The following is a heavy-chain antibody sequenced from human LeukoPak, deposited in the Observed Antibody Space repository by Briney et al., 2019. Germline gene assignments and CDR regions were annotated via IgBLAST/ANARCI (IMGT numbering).Heavy chain of an antibody. CDR1: GGSISSGSYY. CDR2: IYTSGST. D-gene: IGHD2-2*02. Sequence: SQTLSLTCTVSGGSISSGSYYWSWIRQPAGKGLEWIGRIYTSGSTNYNPSLKSRVTISVDTSKTQFSLKLSSVTAADTAVYYCARGLVVPAAISWFDPWGQGTLVTVSS. V-gene: IGHV4-61*02. CDR3: ARGLVVPAAISWFDP. J-gene: IGHJ5*02.